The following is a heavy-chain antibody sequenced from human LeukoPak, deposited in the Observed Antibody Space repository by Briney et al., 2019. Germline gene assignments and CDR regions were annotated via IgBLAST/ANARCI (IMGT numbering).Heavy chain of an antibody. Sequence: GGSLRLSCAASGFTFSSYWMSWVRQAPGKGLEWVANIKQEGSEKYYVDSVKGRFTISRDNAKNSLYLQMNSLRPEDTAVFYCARDSAIAAMGYWGQGPLVTVSS. J-gene: IGHJ4*02. D-gene: IGHD6-13*01. CDR3: ARDSAIAAMGY. CDR2: IKQEGSEK. V-gene: IGHV3-7*01. CDR1: GFTFSSYW.